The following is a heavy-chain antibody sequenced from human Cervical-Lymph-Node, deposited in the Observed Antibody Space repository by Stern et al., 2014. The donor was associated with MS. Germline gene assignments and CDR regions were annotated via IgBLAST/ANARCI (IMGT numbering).Heavy chain of an antibody. V-gene: IGHV3-23*04. D-gene: IGHD6-19*01. J-gene: IGHJ4*02. CDR1: GFTFSSYA. CDR2: ISGSGGST. CDR3: AKDRQWLVRYFDY. Sequence: EVQLVESGGGLVQPGGSLRLSCAASGFTFSSYAMSWVRQAPGKGLEWVSGISGSGGSTYYTDSVKGRFTISRDNSKNTLYLQMNSLRAEDTAVYYCAKDRQWLVRYFDYWGQGTLVTVSS.